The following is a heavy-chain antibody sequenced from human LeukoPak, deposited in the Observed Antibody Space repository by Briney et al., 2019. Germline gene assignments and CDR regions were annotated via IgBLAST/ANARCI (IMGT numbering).Heavy chain of an antibody. CDR3: AXXXXXXXGGSCYSGGPAYYVFDY. J-gene: IGHJ4*02. CDR2: IIPIFGTA. Sequence: AASVKVSCKASGGTFSSYAISWVRQAPGQGLEWMGGIIPIFGTANYAQKLQGRVTMTTDTSTSTAYMELRSLRSDDTAVYCCAXXXXXXXGGSCYSGGPAYYVFDYWGQGTLVTVSS. V-gene: IGHV1-69*05. CDR1: GGTFSSYA. D-gene: IGHD2-15*01.